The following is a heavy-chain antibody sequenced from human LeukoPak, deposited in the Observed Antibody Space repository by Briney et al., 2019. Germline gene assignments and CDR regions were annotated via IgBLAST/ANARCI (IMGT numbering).Heavy chain of an antibody. J-gene: IGHJ5*02. V-gene: IGHV1-8*03. CDR1: RYTVTSYY. Sequence: ASVKVSCKSSRYTVTSYYIKWVPQATGQGLEWMGWMNPNSGNTGYAQRFQGRVTITRNTSISTAYMELSSLRSEVTAVYYCASYNDSSVSWGQGTLVTVSS. CDR3: ASYNDSSVS. CDR2: MNPNSGNT. D-gene: IGHD3-22*01.